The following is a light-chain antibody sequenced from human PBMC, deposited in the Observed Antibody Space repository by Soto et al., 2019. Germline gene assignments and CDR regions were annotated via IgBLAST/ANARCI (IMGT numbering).Light chain of an antibody. J-gene: IGKJ1*01. Sequence: IVMTQPPHSLASSLPDRRAIDCNSSQSGLYRYNNHNYLAWYQQKPGQPPRLLIYEASNRESGVPDRFSGSGSGTDFTLTISSLQAEDVAVYYCQQYCSTPWTFGQGTKVDIK. V-gene: IGKV4-1*01. CDR1: QSGLYRYNNHNY. CDR3: QQYCSTPWT. CDR2: EAS.